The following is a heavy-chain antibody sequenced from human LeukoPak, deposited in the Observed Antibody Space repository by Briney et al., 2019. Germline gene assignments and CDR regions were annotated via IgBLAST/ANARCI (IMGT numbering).Heavy chain of an antibody. V-gene: IGHV4-61*02. Sequence: PSETLSLTCTVSGGSISSGSYYWSWLRQPAGKGLEWLGRIYTSGSTNYNPSLKSRVTISVDTSKNQFSLKLSSVTAADTAVYYCARDGHYDSLRDDAFDIWGQGTMVTVSS. CDR2: IYTSGST. CDR3: ARDGHYDSLRDDAFDI. D-gene: IGHD3-22*01. J-gene: IGHJ3*02. CDR1: GGSISSGSYY.